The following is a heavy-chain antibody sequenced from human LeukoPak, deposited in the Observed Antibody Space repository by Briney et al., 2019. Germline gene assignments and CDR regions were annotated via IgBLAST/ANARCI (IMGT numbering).Heavy chain of an antibody. CDR3: ARQITGTTNYYYYMDV. J-gene: IGHJ6*03. V-gene: IGHV5-51*01. D-gene: IGHD1-7*01. CDR2: IYPGDSDT. Sequence: GESLKISCKGSGYSFTSYWIGWLRQMPGKGLGWMGIIYPGDSDTRYSPSFQGQVTISADKSISTAYLQWSSLKASDTAMYYCARQITGTTNYYYYMDVWGKGTTVTVSS. CDR1: GYSFTSYW.